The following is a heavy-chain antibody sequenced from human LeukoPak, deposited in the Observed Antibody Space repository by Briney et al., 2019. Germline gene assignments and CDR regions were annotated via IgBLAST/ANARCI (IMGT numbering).Heavy chain of an antibody. J-gene: IGHJ4*02. D-gene: IGHD3-22*01. Sequence: SETLSLTCTVSGGSISTYYWSWIRQPPGKGLEWIGYIYHSGSTYYNPSLKSRVTISVDTSKNQFSLKLSSVTAADTAVYYCVGDSSNYWGQGTLVTVSS. V-gene: IGHV4-59*12. CDR2: IYHSGST. CDR3: VGDSSNY. CDR1: GGSISTYY.